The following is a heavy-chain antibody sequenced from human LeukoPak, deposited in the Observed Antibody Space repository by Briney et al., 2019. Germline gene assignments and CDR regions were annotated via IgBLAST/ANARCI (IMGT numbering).Heavy chain of an antibody. CDR3: AKASGDHLVYVFWSGYSPDPFDY. Sequence: GASVKVSCKASGYTFTGYYMHWVRQAPGQGLEWMGWINPNSGGTNYAQKFQGRVTMTRDTSISTAYMELSRLRSDDTAVYYCAKASGDHLVYVFWSGYSPDPFDYWGQGTLVTVSS. CDR2: INPNSGGT. J-gene: IGHJ4*02. CDR1: GYTFTGYY. V-gene: IGHV1-2*02. D-gene: IGHD3-3*01.